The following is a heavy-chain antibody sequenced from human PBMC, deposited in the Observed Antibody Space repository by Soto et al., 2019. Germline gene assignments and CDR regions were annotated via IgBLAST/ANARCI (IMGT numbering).Heavy chain of an antibody. CDR3: AKVARFGELLGGYGMDV. J-gene: IGHJ6*02. V-gene: IGHV3-30*18. CDR1: GFTFSSYG. Sequence: GGSLRLSCAASGFTFSSYGMHWVRQAPGKGLEWVAVISYDGSNKYYADSVKGRFTIARDNSKNTLYLQMNSLRAEDTAVYDVAKVARFGELLGGYGMDVWGQGTTVTVSS. D-gene: IGHD3-10*01. CDR2: ISYDGSNK.